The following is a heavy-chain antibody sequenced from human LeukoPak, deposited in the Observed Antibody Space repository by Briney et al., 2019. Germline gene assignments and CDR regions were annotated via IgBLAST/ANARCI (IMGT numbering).Heavy chain of an antibody. D-gene: IGHD2-2*02. CDR1: GFTFSSYS. V-gene: IGHV3-21*04. CDR2: ISSSSSYI. CDR3: AKALTAQIPAAIAPHYYYYYYGMDV. J-gene: IGHJ6*02. Sequence: GGSLRLSCAASGFTFSSYSMNWVRQAPGKGLEWVSSISSSSSYIYYADSVKGRFTISRDNSKNTLYLQMNSLRAEDTAVYYCAKALTAQIPAAIAPHYYYYYYGMDVWGQGTTVTVSS.